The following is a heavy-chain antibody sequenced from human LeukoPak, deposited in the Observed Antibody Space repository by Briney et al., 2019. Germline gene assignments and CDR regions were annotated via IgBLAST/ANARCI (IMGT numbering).Heavy chain of an antibody. Sequence: SETLSLTCTVSGGSISSYYWSWIRQPPGKGLEWIGYIYYSGSTNYNPSLKSRVTISVDTSKNQFSLKLTSVTAADTAVYFCARGLAGRDAFDIWGQGTMVTVSS. J-gene: IGHJ3*02. V-gene: IGHV4-59*01. CDR3: ARGLAGRDAFDI. D-gene: IGHD3-16*01. CDR1: GGSISSYY. CDR2: IYYSGST.